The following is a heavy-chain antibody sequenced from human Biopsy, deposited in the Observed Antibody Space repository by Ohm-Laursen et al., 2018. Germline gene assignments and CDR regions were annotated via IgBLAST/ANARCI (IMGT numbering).Heavy chain of an antibody. Sequence: SVKVSCKASGYTFTSHDINWVRQATGQGPEWMGWMSPNTGNTVYAQRLQDRVTMTSDTSTGTAYMELTSLTSDDTAVYFCARWETTLGRSLDSWGQGTLVAVSS. CDR1: GYTFTSHD. CDR3: ARWETTLGRSLDS. V-gene: IGHV1-8*01. CDR2: MSPNTGNT. J-gene: IGHJ4*02. D-gene: IGHD1-26*01.